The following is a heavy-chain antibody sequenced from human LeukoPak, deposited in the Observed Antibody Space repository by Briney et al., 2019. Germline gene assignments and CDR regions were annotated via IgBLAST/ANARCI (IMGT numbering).Heavy chain of an antibody. D-gene: IGHD3-3*01. V-gene: IGHV3-15*01. CDR3: AKHIYGVVSIQQ. CDR2: IRSKTDGGTT. Sequence: GGSLRLSCAASGFTFSSYWMSWVRQAPGKGLEWVGRIRSKTDGGTTDYAVSVQGRFTISRDDSKDTLYLQMSSLKTEDTAVYYCAKHIYGVVSIQQWGQGTLVTVSS. J-gene: IGHJ1*01. CDR1: GFTFSSYW.